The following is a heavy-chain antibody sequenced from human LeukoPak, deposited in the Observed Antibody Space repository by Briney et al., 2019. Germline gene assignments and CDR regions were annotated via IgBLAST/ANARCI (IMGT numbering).Heavy chain of an antibody. J-gene: IGHJ6*04. D-gene: IGHD3-10*02. CDR2: ISSSGSTI. Sequence: GGSLRLSCAASGFTFSSYAISWVRQAPGKGLEWVSYISSSGSTIYYADSVKGRFTISRDNAKNSLYLQMNSLRAEDTAVYYCAELGITMIGGVWGKGTTVTISS. V-gene: IGHV3-48*03. CDR1: GFTFSSYA. CDR3: AELGITMIGGV.